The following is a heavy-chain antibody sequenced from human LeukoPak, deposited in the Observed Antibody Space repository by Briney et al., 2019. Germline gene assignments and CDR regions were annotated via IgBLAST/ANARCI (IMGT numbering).Heavy chain of an antibody. CDR1: GLTFSSHW. J-gene: IGHJ4*02. D-gene: IGHD4-23*01. CDR2: ITNDGSST. V-gene: IGHV3-74*01. CDR3: AKEGGLPNSRDNNFDY. Sequence: GGSLRLSCAASGLTFSSHWMHWVRQAPGKGLVWVSRITNDGSSTTYADSVKGRFTISRDNSKNTLYLQMNSLRAEDTAVYYCAKEGGLPNSRDNNFDYWGQGTLVTVSS.